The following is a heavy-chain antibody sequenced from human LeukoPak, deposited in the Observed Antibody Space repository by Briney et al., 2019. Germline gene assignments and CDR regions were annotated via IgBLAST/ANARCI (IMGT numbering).Heavy chain of an antibody. CDR3: ARATSANEYSYGFHFDY. CDR2: IIPSFGTV. V-gene: IGHV1-69*13. CDR1: GYTFTGYY. J-gene: IGHJ4*02. D-gene: IGHD5-18*01. Sequence: GASVKVSCKASGYTFTGYYMHWVRQAPGQGLEWMGAIIPSFGTVKYAQKFQGRVTMTADESTSTAYMDLNYLRSDDTAVYFCARATSANEYSYGFHFDYWGQGTLVTVSS.